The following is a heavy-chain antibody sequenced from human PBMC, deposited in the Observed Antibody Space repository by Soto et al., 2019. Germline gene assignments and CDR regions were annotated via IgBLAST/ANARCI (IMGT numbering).Heavy chain of an antibody. D-gene: IGHD3-22*01. CDR3: ARGGYYDSSGSRNYYYYGMNV. J-gene: IGHJ6*02. Sequence: ASLKVSCKASGYTFSSYGISWVRQAPGQGLEWLGWISAYDGNTKYAQILQGRVFMTTDTSTKTAYMELRSLRSDDTAVYYCARGGYYDSSGSRNYYYYGMNVWGQGTSVTVSS. CDR2: ISAYDGNT. CDR1: GYTFSSYG. V-gene: IGHV1-18*01.